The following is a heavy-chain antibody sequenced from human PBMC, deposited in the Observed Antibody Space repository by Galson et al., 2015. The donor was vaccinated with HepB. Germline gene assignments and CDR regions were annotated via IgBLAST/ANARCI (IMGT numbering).Heavy chain of an antibody. V-gene: IGHV1-18*01. CDR1: GYTFTSYG. D-gene: IGHD3-3*01. J-gene: IGHJ2*01. CDR3: ARGPFSITIFGVVSPYWYFDL. CDR2: ISAYNGNT. Sequence: SVKVSCKASGYTFTSYGISWVRQAPGQGLEWMGWISAYNGNTNYAQKLQGRVTMTTDTSTSTAYMELRSLRSDDTAVYYCARGPFSITIFGVVSPYWYFDLWGRGTLVTVSS.